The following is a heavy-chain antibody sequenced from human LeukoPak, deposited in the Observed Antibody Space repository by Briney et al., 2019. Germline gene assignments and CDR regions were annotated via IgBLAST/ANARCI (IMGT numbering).Heavy chain of an antibody. V-gene: IGHV1-46*01. J-gene: IGHJ3*02. CDR2: ISPSGGST. CDR3: ARTYSRPNAFDI. CDR1: GYTFTSYY. D-gene: IGHD2-21*01. Sequence: ASVKVSCKASGYTFTSYYMHWVRQAPGQGLGWMGIISPSGGSTSYAQKFQDRVTMTRDTSTSTVYMELSSLRSEDTAVYYCARTYSRPNAFDIWGQGTMVTVSS.